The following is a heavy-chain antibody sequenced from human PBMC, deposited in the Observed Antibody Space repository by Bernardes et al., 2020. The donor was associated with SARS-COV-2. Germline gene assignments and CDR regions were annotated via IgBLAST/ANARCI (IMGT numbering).Heavy chain of an antibody. V-gene: IGHV3-66*02. CDR1: GFTVSSNY. CDR3: AGTTDSWSHDAFDI. Sequence: GGSLRLSCAASGFTVSSNYMSWVRQAPGKGLEWVSVIYSGGSTYYADSVKGRFTISRDNSKNTLYLQMNSLRAEDTAVYYCAGTTDSWSHDAFDIWGQGTMVTVSS. CDR2: IYSGGST. D-gene: IGHD2-8*02. J-gene: IGHJ3*02.